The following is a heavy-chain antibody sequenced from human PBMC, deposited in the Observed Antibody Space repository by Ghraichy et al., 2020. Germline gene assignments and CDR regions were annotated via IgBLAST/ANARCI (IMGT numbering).Heavy chain of an antibody. CDR1: GFTFDDYT. V-gene: IGHV3-43*01. J-gene: IGHJ4*02. CDR2: ISWDGGST. D-gene: IGHD2-15*01. CDR3: AKDKYGRRGVVVVAPDY. Sequence: GGSLRLSCAASGFTFDDYTMHWVRQAPGKGLEWVSLISWDGGSTYYADSVKGRFTISRDNSKNSLYLQMNSLRTEDTALYYCAKDKYGRRGVVVVAPDYWGQGTLVTVSS.